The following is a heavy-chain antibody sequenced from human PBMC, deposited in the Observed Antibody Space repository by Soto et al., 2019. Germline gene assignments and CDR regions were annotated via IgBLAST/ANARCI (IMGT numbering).Heavy chain of an antibody. CDR1: GGSISSYY. CDR3: ARAHDNMIEGAYYFDY. D-gene: IGHD3-22*01. J-gene: IGHJ4*02. CDR2: IYYSGST. V-gene: IGHV4-59*01. Sequence: QVQLQESGPGLVKPSETLSLTCTVSGGSISSYYWSWIRQPPGKGLEWIGYIYYSGSTNNNPSLKGRVTISVDTSKNQFSLKLSSVTAADTAVYYCARAHDNMIEGAYYFDYWGQGTLVTVSS.